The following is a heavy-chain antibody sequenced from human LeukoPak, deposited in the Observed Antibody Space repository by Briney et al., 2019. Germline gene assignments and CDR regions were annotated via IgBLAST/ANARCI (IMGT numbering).Heavy chain of an antibody. CDR2: INPNSGGT. V-gene: IGHV1-2*02. D-gene: IGHD3-22*01. J-gene: IGHJ4*02. Sequence: GASVKVSCKASGYTFTGYYMHWVRQAPGQGLEWMGWINPNSGGTNYAQKFQGRVTMTRDTSISTAYMELSRLRSDDTAVYYCAREDYDSSGYHWDYWGQGTLVTVSS. CDR3: AREDYDSSGYHWDY. CDR1: GYTFTGYY.